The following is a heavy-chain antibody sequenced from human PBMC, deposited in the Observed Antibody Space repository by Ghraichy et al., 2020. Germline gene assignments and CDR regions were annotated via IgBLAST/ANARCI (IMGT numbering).Heavy chain of an antibody. CDR2: INSDGSST. CDR1: GFTFSSYW. D-gene: IGHD4-23*01. V-gene: IGHV3-74*01. Sequence: GGSLRLSCAASGFTFSSYWMHWVRQAPGKGLVWVSRINSDGSSTSYADSVKGRFTISRDNAKNTLYLQMNSLRAEDTAVYYCAMRVAGGNSRDAFDIWGQGTMVTVSS. J-gene: IGHJ3*02. CDR3: AMRVAGGNSRDAFDI.